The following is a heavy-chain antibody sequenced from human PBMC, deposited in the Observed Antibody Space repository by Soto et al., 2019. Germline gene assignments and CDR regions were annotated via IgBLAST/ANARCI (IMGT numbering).Heavy chain of an antibody. Sequence: QVHLQESGPGLVKPSQTLSLTCTVSGGSISGGDYYWIWIRQPPGQGLQWIGSIYSSGSTYYNPSLESRVTNTVDTSKKQFPLKQSCVTAADTAVYYCSGRYRGGISYGVYFDYWGQGTLVTVSS. CDR1: GGSISGGDYY. J-gene: IGHJ4*02. V-gene: IGHV4-30-4*01. CDR3: SGRYRGGISYGVYFDY. CDR2: IYSSGST. D-gene: IGHD2-15*01.